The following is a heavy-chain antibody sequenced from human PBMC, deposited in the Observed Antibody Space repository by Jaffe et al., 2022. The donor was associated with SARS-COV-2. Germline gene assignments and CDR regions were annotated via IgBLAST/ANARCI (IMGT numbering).Heavy chain of an antibody. V-gene: IGHV3-30*18. D-gene: IGHD3-22*01. Sequence: QVQLVESGGGVVQPGRSLRLSCAASGFTFSSYGMHWVRQAPGKGLEWVAVISYDGSNKYYADSVKGRFTISRDNSKNTLYLQMNSLRAEDTAVYYCAKFPGRSSGPVLGADAFDIWGQGTMVTVSS. CDR3: AKFPGRSSGPVLGADAFDI. CDR2: ISYDGSNK. CDR1: GFTFSSYG. J-gene: IGHJ3*02.